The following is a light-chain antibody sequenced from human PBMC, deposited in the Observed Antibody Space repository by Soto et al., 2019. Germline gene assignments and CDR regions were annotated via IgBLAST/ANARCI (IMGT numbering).Light chain of an antibody. J-gene: IGKJ1*01. CDR2: QTS. CDR1: QYINTS. CDR3: HQRQSWPRT. Sequence: EILLTQSPATLSSFPGDNFTLXXRASQYINTSLAWYQHRPGQAPRXVIYQTSLRAAGIPARFSASGSGTGFTLTISDVQPEDFALYYCHQRQSWPRTFGQGTKVDIK. V-gene: IGKV3-11*01.